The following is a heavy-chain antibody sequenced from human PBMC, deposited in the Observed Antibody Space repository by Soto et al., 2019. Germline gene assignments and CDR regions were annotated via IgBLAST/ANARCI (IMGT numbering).Heavy chain of an antibody. V-gene: IGHV1-18*01. J-gene: IGHJ6*02. Sequence: GASVKVSCKASGYTFTSYGISWVRQAHGQGLEWMGWISAYNGNTNYAQKLQGRVTMTTDTSTSTAYMELRSLRSDDTAVYYCAREVGYSGYDAYYYYGMDVWGQGTTVTVSS. D-gene: IGHD5-12*01. CDR3: AREVGYSGYDAYYYYGMDV. CDR1: GYTFTSYG. CDR2: ISAYNGNT.